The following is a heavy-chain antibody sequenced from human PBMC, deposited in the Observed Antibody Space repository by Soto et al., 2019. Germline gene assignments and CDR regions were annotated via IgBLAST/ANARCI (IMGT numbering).Heavy chain of an antibody. CDR3: AKNKTFHFDTTGPGDYFDS. Sequence: WGSLRLSCAASGFTFSSNAMSWVRRAPGKGLEWVSGITGSGGITDYADSVKGQFTISRDNSRNTLYLQMNYLRVADTAVYFCAKNKTFHFDTTGPGDYFDSWGQGTLVTVSS. V-gene: IGHV3-23*01. J-gene: IGHJ4*02. D-gene: IGHD1-1*01. CDR2: ITGSGGIT. CDR1: GFTFSSNA.